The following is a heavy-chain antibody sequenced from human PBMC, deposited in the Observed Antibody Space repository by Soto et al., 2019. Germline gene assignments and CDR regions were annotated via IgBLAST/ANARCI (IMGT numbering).Heavy chain of an antibody. Sequence: PGGSLRLSCAASGFTFSDYYMSWIRQAPGKGLEWVSYISSSGSTIYYADSVKGRFTISRDNAKNSLYLQMNSLRAEDTAVYYCARDRRSIAASFPPPPNWFDPWGQGTLVTVSS. CDR3: ARDRRSIAASFPPPPNWFDP. D-gene: IGHD6-25*01. CDR1: GFTFSDYY. CDR2: ISSSGSTI. V-gene: IGHV3-11*01. J-gene: IGHJ5*02.